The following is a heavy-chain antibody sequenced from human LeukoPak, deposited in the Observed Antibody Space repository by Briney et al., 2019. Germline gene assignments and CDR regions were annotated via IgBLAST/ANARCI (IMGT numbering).Heavy chain of an antibody. J-gene: IGHJ4*02. CDR3: ATMSGGYSHGDY. V-gene: IGHV4-34*01. Sequence: SETLSLTCAVYGGSFSGYYWSWIRQPPGKGLEWIGEINHSGSTNYNPSLKSRVTISVDTSKNQFSLKLSSVTAADTAVYYCATMSGGYSHGDYWGQGTLVTVSS. CDR2: INHSGST. D-gene: IGHD5-18*01. CDR1: GGSFSGYY.